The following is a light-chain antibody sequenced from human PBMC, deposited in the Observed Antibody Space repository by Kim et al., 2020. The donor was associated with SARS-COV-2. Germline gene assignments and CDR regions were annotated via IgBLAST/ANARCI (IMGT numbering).Light chain of an antibody. Sequence: EIVLTQSPGTLSLSPGERATLSCRASQSVSNNFLAWYQQKPGQAPRLLIYGASSRATGIPDRFSGSGSGTDFTLTISRLEPEDFAVYYCQQYCSSPTFGPGTKVDIK. CDR2: GAS. J-gene: IGKJ3*01. CDR3: QQYCSSPT. CDR1: QSVSNNF. V-gene: IGKV3-20*01.